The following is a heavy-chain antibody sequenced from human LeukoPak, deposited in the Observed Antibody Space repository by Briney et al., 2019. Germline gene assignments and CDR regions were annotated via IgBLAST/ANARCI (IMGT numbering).Heavy chain of an antibody. V-gene: IGHV3-21*01. Sequence: GGSLRLSCAASGFTFSSYSMNWVRQAPGKGLEWVSSISSSSSYIYYADSVKGRFTISRDNAKNSLYLQMNSLRAEDTAVYYCTLNTYYDYVWGSYRYAETDAFDIWGQGTMVTVSS. J-gene: IGHJ3*02. CDR3: TLNTYYDYVWGSYRYAETDAFDI. CDR2: ISSSSSYI. D-gene: IGHD3-16*02. CDR1: GFTFSSYS.